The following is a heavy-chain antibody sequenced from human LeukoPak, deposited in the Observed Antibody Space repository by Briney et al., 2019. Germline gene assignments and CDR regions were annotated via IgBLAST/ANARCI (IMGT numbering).Heavy chain of an antibody. J-gene: IGHJ4*02. CDR1: GFSLNTRGVG. CDR2: MYWDDDR. Sequence: SGPTLVNPTQTLTLTCTFSGFSLNTRGVGVGWIRQPPGRALEWLALMYWDDDRRYSPSLKSRLTITKDTSKNQVVLTMTNMDPVTTATYFCAHRKNYYDSSVFDNWGQGTLVTVSS. D-gene: IGHD3-22*01. V-gene: IGHV2-5*02. CDR3: AHRKNYYDSSVFDN.